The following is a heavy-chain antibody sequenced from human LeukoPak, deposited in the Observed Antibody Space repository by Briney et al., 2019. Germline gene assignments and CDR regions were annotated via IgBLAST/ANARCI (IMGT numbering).Heavy chain of an antibody. CDR3: ARVLGGYGGIFSRYYYYYYMDV. CDR1: GFTFSSYR. CDR2: INSDGSST. J-gene: IGHJ6*03. V-gene: IGHV3-74*01. D-gene: IGHD4-23*01. Sequence: QSGGSLRLSCAASGFTFSSYRVHWVRQAPGKGLVWVSRINSDGSSTSYADSVKGRFTISRDNSKNTLYLQMNSLRAEDTAVYYCARVLGGYGGIFSRYYYYYYMDVWGNGTTVTISS.